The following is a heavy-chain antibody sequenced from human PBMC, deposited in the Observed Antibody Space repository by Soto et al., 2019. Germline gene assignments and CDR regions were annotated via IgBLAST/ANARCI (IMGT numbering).Heavy chain of an antibody. CDR3: ARIPSGSGWGGFDP. J-gene: IGHJ5*02. D-gene: IGHD6-19*01. CDR2: ILSNDEK. CDR1: GFSLSNTRMG. V-gene: IGHV2-26*01. Sequence: QVTLKESGPVLVKPTETLTLTCTVSGFSLSNTRMGVSWIRQPPGKALEWLAHILSNDEKSYSTSLKSRLTISMATSEIPVVLTMPSMGPVDTATYSCARIPSGSGWGGFDPWGQGTLVTVSS.